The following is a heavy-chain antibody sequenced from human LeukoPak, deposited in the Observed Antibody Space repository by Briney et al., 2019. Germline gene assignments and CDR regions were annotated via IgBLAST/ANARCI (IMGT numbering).Heavy chain of an antibody. V-gene: IGHV1-69*13. CDR1: GYTFTGYH. D-gene: IGHD3-16*02. CDR2: IIPIFGTA. J-gene: IGHJ5*02. CDR3: ARDGGHMITFGGVIVTNWFDP. Sequence: SVKVSCKASGYTFTGYHMHWVRQAPGQGLEWMGGIIPIFGTANYAQKFQGRVTITADESTSTAYMELSSLRSEDTAVYYCARDGGHMITFGGVIVTNWFDPWGQGTLVTVSS.